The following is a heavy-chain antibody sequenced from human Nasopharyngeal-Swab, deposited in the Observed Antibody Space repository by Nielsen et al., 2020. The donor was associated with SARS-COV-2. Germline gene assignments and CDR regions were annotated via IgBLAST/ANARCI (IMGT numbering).Heavy chain of an antibody. V-gene: IGHV1-18*01. CDR2: ISIYNADR. D-gene: IGHD5-18*01. CDR3: ARDVEEWLVVPSLSFDH. Sequence: WVRHAPGQVLEWMGWISIYNADRNYAEKFQGRVSMTTDTSTTTAFMELTSLRSDDTAVYYCARDVEEWLVVPSLSFDHWGQGTLVTVSS. J-gene: IGHJ4*02.